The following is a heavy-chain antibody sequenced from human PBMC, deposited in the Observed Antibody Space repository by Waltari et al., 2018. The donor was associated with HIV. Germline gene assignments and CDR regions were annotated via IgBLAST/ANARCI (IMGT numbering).Heavy chain of an antibody. CDR2: IYWKDDK. CDR3: SHHLYIAVAGINYGMDI. V-gene: IGHV2-5*01. CDR1: GFSLSTGGVG. J-gene: IGHJ6*02. Sequence: QITLKESGPTLVKPTQTLTLTCTFSGFSLSTGGVGVGWIRQPPGKALEWLALIYWKDDKGYSPSLRSRLTITKDTSKNQVVLTMTHMDPVDTATYYCSHHLYIAVAGINYGMDIWGQGTTVTVSS. D-gene: IGHD6-19*01.